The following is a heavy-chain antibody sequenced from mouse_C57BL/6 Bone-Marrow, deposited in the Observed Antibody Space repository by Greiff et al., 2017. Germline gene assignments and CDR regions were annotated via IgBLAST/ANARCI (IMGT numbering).Heavy chain of an antibody. D-gene: IGHD4-1*01. V-gene: IGHV1-52*01. CDR2: IDPSDSET. CDR1: GYTFTSYW. CDR3: ARKKALPNWDVDY. Sequence: QVQLQQPGAELVRPGSSVKLSCKASGYTFTSYWMHWVKQRPIQGLEWIGNIDPSDSETHYNQKFKDKATLTVDKSSSTAYMQLSSLTSEDSAVYYCARKKALPNWDVDYWGQGTTLTVSS. J-gene: IGHJ2*01.